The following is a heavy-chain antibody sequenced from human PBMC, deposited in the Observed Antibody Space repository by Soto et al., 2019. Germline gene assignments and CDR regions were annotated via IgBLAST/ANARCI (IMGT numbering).Heavy chain of an antibody. V-gene: IGHV4-59*08. J-gene: IGHJ4*02. Sequence: QVQLQESGPGLVKPSETLSLTCTVSGGSISNYYWSWIRQPPGKGLQWIGYIFSSGSTNYNPSLKSRVTISVNTSKNQFSLNLNSVTAADTAVYFCARQRRDFDYWGQGSLVPVSS. CDR2: IFSSGST. CDR3: ARQRRDFDY. CDR1: GGSISNYY.